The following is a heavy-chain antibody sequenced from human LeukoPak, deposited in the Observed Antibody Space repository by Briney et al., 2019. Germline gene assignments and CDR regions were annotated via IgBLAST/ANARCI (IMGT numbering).Heavy chain of an antibody. D-gene: IGHD6-6*01. V-gene: IGHV1-18*01. J-gene: IGHJ4*02. CDR1: GYTFTSYG. Sequence: ASVKVSCKASGYTFTSYGISWVRQAPGQGLEWMGWISAYNGNTNYAKKLQGRVTMTTDTSTSTAYMELRSLRSDDTAVYYCAVSMYSSSSDGSGGFDYWGQGTLVTVSS. CDR3: AVSMYSSSSDGSGGFDY. CDR2: ISAYNGNT.